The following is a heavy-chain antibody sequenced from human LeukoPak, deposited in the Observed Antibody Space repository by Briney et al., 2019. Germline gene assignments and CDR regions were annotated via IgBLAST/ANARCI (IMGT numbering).Heavy chain of an antibody. CDR1: GLTVSSKD. V-gene: IGHV3-53*01. J-gene: IGHJ3*02. CDR3: ATLARYAFDI. CDR2: IYSGGST. Sequence: GGSLRLSCAASGLTVSSKDMSWVRQAPGKGLEWVSVIYSGGSTYYADSVKGRFTISRDNSKNTLYLQINSLRAEDTAVYYCATLARYAFDIWGQGTIVTVSS. D-gene: IGHD5-12*01.